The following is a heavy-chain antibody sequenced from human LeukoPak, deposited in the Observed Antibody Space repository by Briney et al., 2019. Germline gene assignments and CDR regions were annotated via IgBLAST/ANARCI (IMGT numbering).Heavy chain of an antibody. CDR3: TRGNPSIVGSRDPFDI. J-gene: IGHJ3*02. CDR2: ISSNGGDT. CDR1: VFTFSSHS. V-gene: IGHV3-23*01. D-gene: IGHD1-26*01. Sequence: GGSLRLSCAASVFTFSSHSMAWVRQAPGKGPEWVSSISSNGGDTYYADSVRGRFTISRDNSENMLHLQMNSLSAEDTAVHYCTRGNPSIVGSRDPFDIWGQGTMVTVSS.